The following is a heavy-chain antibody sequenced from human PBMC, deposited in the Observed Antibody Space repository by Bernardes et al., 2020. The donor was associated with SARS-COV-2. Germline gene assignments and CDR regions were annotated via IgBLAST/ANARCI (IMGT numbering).Heavy chain of an antibody. V-gene: IGHV3-30*04. CDR1: GFTFSTFA. J-gene: IGHJ6*03. Sequence: GGSLRLSCAASGFTFSTFAMHWVRQAPGKGLEWVAVISYDGSNKYYADSVKGRFTISRDNYKNTLYLQMNSLRPEDTAVYYCARAVGLGYCSNSNCLDYMDVCGNGTTVTV. CDR3: ARAVGLGYCSNSNCLDYMDV. D-gene: IGHD2-2*01. CDR2: ISYDGSNK.